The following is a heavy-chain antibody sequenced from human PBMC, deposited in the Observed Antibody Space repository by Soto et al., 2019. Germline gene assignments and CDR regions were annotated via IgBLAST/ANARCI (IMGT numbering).Heavy chain of an antibody. J-gene: IGHJ6*02. CDR3: ARSPVSVNYYGMDV. Sequence: PGGSLRLSXAASGFTVSSNYMSWVRQAPGKGLEWVSVIYSGGSTYYADSVKGRFTISRDNSKNTLYLQMNSLRAEDTAVYYCARSPVSVNYYGMDVWGQGTTVTVSS. CDR1: GFTVSSNY. CDR2: IYSGGST. D-gene: IGHD1-20*01. V-gene: IGHV3-53*01.